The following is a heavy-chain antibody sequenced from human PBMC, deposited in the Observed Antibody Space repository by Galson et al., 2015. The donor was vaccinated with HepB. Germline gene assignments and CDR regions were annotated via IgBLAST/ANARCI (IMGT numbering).Heavy chain of an antibody. D-gene: IGHD3-22*01. CDR3: AKGAYYHSDGYTDY. Sequence: SLRLSCAASGFTFDDYAMHWVRQVSGKGLECVSGISWNSGSIGYADSVKGRFTISRDNAKNSLYLQMNSLRAEDTALYYCAKGAYYHSDGYTDYWGQGPLVTVSS. V-gene: IGHV3-9*01. CDR2: ISWNSGSI. CDR1: GFTFDDYA. J-gene: IGHJ4*02.